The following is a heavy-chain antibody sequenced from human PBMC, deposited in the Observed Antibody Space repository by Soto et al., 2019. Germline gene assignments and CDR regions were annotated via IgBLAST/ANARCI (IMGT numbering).Heavy chain of an antibody. V-gene: IGHV3-9*01. D-gene: IGHD6-13*01. CDR3: AKDGAQQLGDLGYFDY. CDR1: GFTFDDYA. J-gene: IGHJ4*02. Sequence: LRLSCAASGFTFDDYAMHWVRQAPGKGLEWVSGISWNSGSIGYADSVKGRFTISRDNAKNSLYLQMNSLRAEDTALYYCAKDGAQQLGDLGYFDYWGQGTLVTVSS. CDR2: ISWNSGSI.